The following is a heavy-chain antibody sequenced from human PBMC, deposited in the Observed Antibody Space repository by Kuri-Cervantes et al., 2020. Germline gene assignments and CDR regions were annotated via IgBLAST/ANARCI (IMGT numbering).Heavy chain of an antibody. CDR3: ARGPYDSSGRLTPPGAY. V-gene: IGHV1-2*02. CDR1: GYTFTGYY. D-gene: IGHD3-22*01. CDR2: INPNSGGT. J-gene: IGHJ4*02. Sequence: ASVKVSCKASGYTFTGYYMHWVRQAPGQGLEWMGWINPNSGGTNYAQKFQGRVTMTRDTSISTAYMELSSLRSEDTAVYYCARGPYDSSGRLTPPGAYWGQGTLVTVSS.